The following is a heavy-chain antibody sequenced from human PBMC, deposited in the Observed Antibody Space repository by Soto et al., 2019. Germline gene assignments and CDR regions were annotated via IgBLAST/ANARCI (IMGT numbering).Heavy chain of an antibody. CDR3: ARDREGYGSGS. D-gene: IGHD3-10*01. CDR2: ISAYKGNT. CDR1: GYTFTSYG. V-gene: IGHV1-18*01. Sequence: QVQLVQSGAEVKKPGASVKVSCKASGYTFTSYGISWVRQAPGQGLEWTGWISAYKGNTHYAQKLQGRVTMTTDTTTSTGYMALRSPRSDDTAVYSWARDREGYGSGSWGQRTLVTVSS. J-gene: IGHJ4*02.